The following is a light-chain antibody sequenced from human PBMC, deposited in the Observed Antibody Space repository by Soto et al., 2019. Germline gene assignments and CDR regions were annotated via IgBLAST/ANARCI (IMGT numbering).Light chain of an antibody. CDR2: KVS. V-gene: IGKV2-30*01. Sequence: DVVMTQSPLSLPVTLGQPASISCRSSQSLAYSDGNTYLNWFQQRPGQSPRRLIYKVSNRDSGVQDRFSGSGSGTDFTLKISRVEADDVGVYNCMQGTHWPPYTFGQGTKLEIK. CDR1: QSLAYSDGNTY. CDR3: MQGTHWPPYT. J-gene: IGKJ2*01.